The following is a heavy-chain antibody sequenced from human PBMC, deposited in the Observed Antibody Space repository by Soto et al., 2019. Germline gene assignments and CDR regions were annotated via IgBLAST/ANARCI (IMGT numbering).Heavy chain of an antibody. D-gene: IGHD3-10*01. CDR1: GFTFSSYA. CDR2: ISGSGGGT. Sequence: EAQLLESGGGLVQPGGSLRLSCAASGFTFSSYAMTWVRQAPGKGLEWISSISGSGGGTYYTDSVKGRFTISRDNSKNTVYLQMNSLRVDDSALYFCSKIRDGSGTAYWGQGTLVSVSS. V-gene: IGHV3-23*01. J-gene: IGHJ4*02. CDR3: SKIRDGSGTAY.